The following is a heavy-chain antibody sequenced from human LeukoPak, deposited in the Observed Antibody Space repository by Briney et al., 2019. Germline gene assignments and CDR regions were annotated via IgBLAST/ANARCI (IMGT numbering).Heavy chain of an antibody. Sequence: PSETLSLTCTVSGGSISSSSYYWGWIRQPLGKGLEWIGSIYYSGSTYYNPSLKSRVTISVDTSKNQFSLKLSSVTAADTAVYYCARGPMGYDFWSGYLGWFDPWGQGTLVTVSS. CDR1: GGSISSSSYY. V-gene: IGHV4-39*07. CDR2: IYYSGST. J-gene: IGHJ5*02. D-gene: IGHD3-3*01. CDR3: ARGPMGYDFWSGYLGWFDP.